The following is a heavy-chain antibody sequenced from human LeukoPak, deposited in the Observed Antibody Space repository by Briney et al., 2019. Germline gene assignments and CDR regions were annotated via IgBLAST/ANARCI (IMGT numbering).Heavy chain of an antibody. V-gene: IGHV3-30-3*01. Sequence: GGSLRLSCAASGFTFSSYAMHWVRQAPGKGLEWVAVISYDGSNKYYADSVKGRFTISRDNSKNTLYLQMNSLRAEDTAVYYCARDAAVVMATMVYWGQGTLVTVSS. CDR2: ISYDGSNK. CDR3: ARDAAVVMATMVY. D-gene: IGHD5-24*01. CDR1: GFTFSSYA. J-gene: IGHJ4*02.